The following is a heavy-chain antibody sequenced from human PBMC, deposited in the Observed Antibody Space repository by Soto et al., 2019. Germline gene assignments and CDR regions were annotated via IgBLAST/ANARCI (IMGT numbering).Heavy chain of an antibody. J-gene: IGHJ4*02. CDR1: GFTFSTYA. Sequence: EVQLLESGGGLVQPGGSLRLSCAASGFTFSTYAMSWVRQAPGKGLEWVSAISGSGGTTYYADSVKGRFTISRDNSKNTLYLQMNSLRAEDTAVYYCAKQVAVSRYFDWLSTYFDYWGQGTLVTVSA. CDR2: ISGSGGTT. D-gene: IGHD3-9*01. CDR3: AKQVAVSRYFDWLSTYFDY. V-gene: IGHV3-23*01.